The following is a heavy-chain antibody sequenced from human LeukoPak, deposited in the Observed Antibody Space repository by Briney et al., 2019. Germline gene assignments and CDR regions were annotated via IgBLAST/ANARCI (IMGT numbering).Heavy chain of an antibody. CDR2: INPNSGGT. Sequence: GASVKVSCKASGYTFTGYYMHWVRQAPGQGLEWMGWINPNSGGTNYAQKFQGRVTMTRDTSISTAYMELSRLRSDDTAVYYCARDGGYYGSGSHHYWGQGALVTVSS. CDR1: GYTFTGYY. V-gene: IGHV1-2*02. J-gene: IGHJ4*02. CDR3: ARDGGYYGSGSHHY. D-gene: IGHD3-10*01.